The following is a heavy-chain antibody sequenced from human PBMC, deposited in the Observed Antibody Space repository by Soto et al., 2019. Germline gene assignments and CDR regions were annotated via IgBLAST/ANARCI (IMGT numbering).Heavy chain of an antibody. Sequence: GSLRISCAASGFTFISYAMHWVRQAPGKGLEWVAVISYDGSNKYYADSVKGRFTISRDNSKNTLYLQMNSLRAEDTAVYYCARVKWLDYWGQGTLVTVSS. V-gene: IGHV3-30-3*01. J-gene: IGHJ4*02. CDR2: ISYDGSNK. CDR1: GFTFISYA. CDR3: ARVKWLDY. D-gene: IGHD5-12*01.